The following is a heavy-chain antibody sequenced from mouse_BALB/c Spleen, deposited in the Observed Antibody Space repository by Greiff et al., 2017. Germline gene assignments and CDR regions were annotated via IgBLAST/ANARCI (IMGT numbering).Heavy chain of an antibody. CDR1: GYTFTSYW. J-gene: IGHJ2*01. CDR2: INPSTGYT. CDR3: ARDEGYFDY. V-gene: IGHV1-7*01. Sequence: QVQLKESGAELAKPGASVKMSCKASGYTFTSYWMHWVKQRPGQGLEWIGYINPSTGYTEYNQKFKDKATLTADKSSSTAYMQLSSLTSEDSAVYYCARDEGYFDYWGQGTTLTVSS.